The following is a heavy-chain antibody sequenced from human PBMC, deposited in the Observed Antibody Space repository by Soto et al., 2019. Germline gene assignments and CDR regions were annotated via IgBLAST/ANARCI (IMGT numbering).Heavy chain of an antibody. V-gene: IGHV3-23*01. CDR2: ISGSGGST. CDR3: AKAAPLYDFWSGSPDV. D-gene: IGHD3-3*01. CDR1: GFTFSSYA. J-gene: IGHJ6*02. Sequence: GGSLRLSCAASGFTFSSYAMSWVRQAPGKGLEWVSAISGSGGSTYYADSVKGRFTISRDNSKNTLYLQMNSLRAEDTAVYYCAKAAPLYDFWSGSPDVWGQGTTVTVSS.